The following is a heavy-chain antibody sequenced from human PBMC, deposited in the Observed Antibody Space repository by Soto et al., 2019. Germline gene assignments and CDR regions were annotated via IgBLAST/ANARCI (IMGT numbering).Heavy chain of an antibody. Sequence: VQLVESGGGVVQPGRSLRHSCAASGFTFGSYGMHWVRQAPGKGLEWVAVISYDGTNNYYTESVKGRFTISRDNSKNTLFLQMNSLRAEDTAVYFCAKGDCSGGSCYFSAFDIWGQGTMVTVSS. CDR3: AKGDCSGGSCYFSAFDI. CDR2: ISYDGTNN. CDR1: GFTFGSYG. V-gene: IGHV3-30*18. D-gene: IGHD2-15*01. J-gene: IGHJ3*02.